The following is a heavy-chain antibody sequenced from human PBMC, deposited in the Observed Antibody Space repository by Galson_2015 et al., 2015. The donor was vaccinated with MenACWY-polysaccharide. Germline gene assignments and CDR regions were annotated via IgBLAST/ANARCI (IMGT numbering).Heavy chain of an antibody. Sequence: SLRLSCAASGFPFSTYWMSWVRQAPGKGLEWVAKIKEDGSGTDYVDSVKGRFSISRDNAQNSLFLQMNTLRAEDTAVYYCARDRPDCSVGTCLPGNYFDYWGQGTLIIVPS. CDR1: GFPFSTYW. J-gene: IGHJ4*02. CDR3: ARDRPDCSVGTCLPGNYFDY. D-gene: IGHD2-15*01. CDR2: IKEDGSGT. V-gene: IGHV3-7*01.